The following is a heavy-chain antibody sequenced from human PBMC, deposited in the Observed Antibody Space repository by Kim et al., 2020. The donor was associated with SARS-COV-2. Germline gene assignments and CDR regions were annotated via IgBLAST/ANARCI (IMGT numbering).Heavy chain of an antibody. D-gene: IGHD3-22*01. V-gene: IGHV3-21*01. CDR3: ARATTHDSSGYWGN. J-gene: IGHJ4*02. Sequence: ADSVEGRFTISRDNAKNSLYLQMNSLRAEDTAVYYCARATTHDSSGYWGNWGQGTLVTVSS.